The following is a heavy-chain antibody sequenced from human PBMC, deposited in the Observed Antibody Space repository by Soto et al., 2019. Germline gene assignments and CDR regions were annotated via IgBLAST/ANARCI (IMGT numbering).Heavy chain of an antibody. V-gene: IGHV1-2*04. J-gene: IGHJ4*02. CDR3: ARGSCSSTSCYIYYFDY. D-gene: IGHD2-2*01. CDR1: GYTFTGYY. Sequence: GASVKVSCKASGYTFTGYYMHWVRQAPGQGLEWMGWINPNSGGTNYAQKFQGWVTMTRDTSISTAYMELSRLRSDDTAVYYCARGSCSSTSCYIYYFDYWGQGTLVTVSS. CDR2: INPNSGGT.